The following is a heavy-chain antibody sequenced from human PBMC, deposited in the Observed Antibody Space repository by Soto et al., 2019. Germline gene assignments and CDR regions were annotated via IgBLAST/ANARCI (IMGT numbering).Heavy chain of an antibody. J-gene: IGHJ5*02. Sequence: QVLLVQSGAEVKEPGASVRLSCKAFGYTFTAYNIHWVRQAPGQGLEWMGWINAGNGNTRSSRKFQGRVIITRDTSATTAYLEVDSLRSEDTAIYYCARVAPSGGAVPRFDPWGQGTLLTVSS. CDR1: GYTFTAYN. V-gene: IGHV1-3*01. D-gene: IGHD4-17*01. CDR2: INAGNGNT. CDR3: ARVAPSGGAVPRFDP.